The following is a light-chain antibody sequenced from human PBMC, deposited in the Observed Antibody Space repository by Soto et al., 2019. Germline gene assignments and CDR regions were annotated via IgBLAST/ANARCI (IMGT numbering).Light chain of an antibody. V-gene: IGKV1-17*03. CDR1: QGISNF. Sequence: DIQMTQSPSAMSTSVGDRVTITCRASQGISNFLAWFQQKLGKVPKRLIYAASILQSGVPSRFSGSGSGTEFTLTISSLHPEDFASYYCLQHNSYPRTFGQGTKVDIK. CDR3: LQHNSYPRT. J-gene: IGKJ1*01. CDR2: AAS.